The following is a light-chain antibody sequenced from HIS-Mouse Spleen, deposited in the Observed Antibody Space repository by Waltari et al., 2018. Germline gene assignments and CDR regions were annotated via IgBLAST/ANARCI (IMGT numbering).Light chain of an antibody. CDR1: SSNIGSNT. Sequence: QSVLTQPPSASGTPGQRVTISCSGSSSNIGSNTVNWYQQLPGTAPKLLINSNKQRPSGVPGGFSGSKSGTSASLAMSGLQSEDEADYYCAAWDDSLNGWVFGGGTKLTVL. J-gene: IGLJ3*02. V-gene: IGLV1-44*01. CDR3: AAWDDSLNGWV. CDR2: SNK.